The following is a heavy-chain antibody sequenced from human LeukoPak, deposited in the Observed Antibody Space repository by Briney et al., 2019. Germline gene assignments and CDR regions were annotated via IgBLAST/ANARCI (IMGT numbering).Heavy chain of an antibody. CDR2: IWYGGSYK. CDR3: ARLWGSVSGYFDY. CDR1: GYSFSSHG. D-gene: IGHD2-21*01. J-gene: IGHJ4*02. V-gene: IGHV3-33*01. Sequence: PGRSLRLSCAVSGYSFSSHGMHWVRQAPGKGLEWVAAIWYGGSYKYYADSVKGRFTISRDNSKNMLYLQMDSLRAEDTALYYCARLWGSVSGYFDYWGQGTLVTVSS.